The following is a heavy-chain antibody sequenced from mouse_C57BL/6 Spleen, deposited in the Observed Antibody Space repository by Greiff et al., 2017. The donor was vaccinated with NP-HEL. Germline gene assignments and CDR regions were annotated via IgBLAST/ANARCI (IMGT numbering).Heavy chain of an antibody. V-gene: IGHV5-9-1*02. Sequence: EVKLVESGEGLVKPGGSLKLSCAASGFTFSSYAMSWVRQTPEKRLEWVAYISSGGDYIYYADTVKGRFTISRDNARNTLYLQMSSLKSEDTAMYYCTRAVYYDYDYFDYWGQGTTLTVSS. D-gene: IGHD2-4*01. CDR2: ISSGGDYI. J-gene: IGHJ2*01. CDR3: TRAVYYDYDYFDY. CDR1: GFTFSSYA.